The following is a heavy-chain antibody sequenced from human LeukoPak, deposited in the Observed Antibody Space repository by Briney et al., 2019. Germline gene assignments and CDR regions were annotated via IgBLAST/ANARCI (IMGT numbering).Heavy chain of an antibody. J-gene: IGHJ4*02. V-gene: IGHV1-2*02. Sequence: ASVKVSCKASGYAFTGYYLRWVRQAPGQGLEWMGWINPNSGGTDYAQKFQGRVTMTRDTSISTAYMELSRLRFDDTAVYYCAKDQARAVPAHNYLGQGTLVTVSS. CDR1: GYAFTGYY. CDR2: INPNSGGT. D-gene: IGHD2-2*01. CDR3: AKDQARAVPAHNY.